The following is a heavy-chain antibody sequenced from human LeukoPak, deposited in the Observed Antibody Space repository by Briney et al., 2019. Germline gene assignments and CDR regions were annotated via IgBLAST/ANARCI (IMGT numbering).Heavy chain of an antibody. Sequence: SETLSLTCTVSGGSISSGSYYWSWIRQPAGKGLEWIGRIYTSGSTNYNPSLKSRVTISVDTSKNQFSLKLSSVTAADTAVYYCARIVVVVAARNGMDVWGQGTTVTVSS. V-gene: IGHV4-61*02. CDR1: GGSISSGSYY. D-gene: IGHD2-15*01. CDR3: ARIVVVVAARNGMDV. CDR2: IYTSGST. J-gene: IGHJ6*02.